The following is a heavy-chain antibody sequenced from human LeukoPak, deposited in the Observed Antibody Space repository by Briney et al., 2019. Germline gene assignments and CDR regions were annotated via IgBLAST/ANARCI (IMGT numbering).Heavy chain of an antibody. J-gene: IGHJ6*02. V-gene: IGHV3-33*01. D-gene: IGHD1-26*01. Sequence: GGSLRLSCAASGFTFSSYGMYWVRQAPGKGLEWVALIWFDGSSQNYADSVKGRFTISRDNSKNTLFLQMNSLRAEDTAVYYCARKGYSGRYSHGMVVWGQGTTVTVSS. CDR3: ARKGYSGRYSHGMVV. CDR2: IWFDGSSQ. CDR1: GFTFSSYG.